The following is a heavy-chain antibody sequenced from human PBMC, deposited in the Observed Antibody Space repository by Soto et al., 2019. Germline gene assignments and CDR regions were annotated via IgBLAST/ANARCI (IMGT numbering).Heavy chain of an antibody. CDR1: GGSISSGGYY. V-gene: IGHV4-31*03. CDR2: IYYSGST. Sequence: QVQLQESGPGLVKPSQTLSLTCTVSGGSISSGGYYWSWIRQHPGKGLEWIGYIYYSGSTYYNPTRKSRVTLAVDASKNQFSLRLSSVTAADTAVYYCARGPGTMAKIDYWGQGTLVTVSS. J-gene: IGHJ4*02. CDR3: ARGPGTMAKIDY. D-gene: IGHD3-10*01.